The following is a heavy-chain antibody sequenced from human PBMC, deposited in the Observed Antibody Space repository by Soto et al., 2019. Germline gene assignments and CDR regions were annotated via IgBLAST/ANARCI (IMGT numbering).Heavy chain of an antibody. D-gene: IGHD3-22*01. J-gene: IGHJ1*01. CDR3: ARGPHYDSSGYSFQY. V-gene: IGHV1-18*01. Sequence: ASVKVSCKASGYTFTSYGISWVRQAPGQGLEWMGWISAYNGNTNYAQKLQGRVTMTTDTSTSTAYMELRSLRSDDTAVYYCARGPHYDSSGYSFQYWGQGTLVTVSS. CDR2: ISAYNGNT. CDR1: GYTFTSYG.